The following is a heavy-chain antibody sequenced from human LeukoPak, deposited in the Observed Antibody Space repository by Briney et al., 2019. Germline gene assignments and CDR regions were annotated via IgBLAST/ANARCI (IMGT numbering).Heavy chain of an antibody. J-gene: IGHJ4*02. V-gene: IGHV3-20*04. CDR2: INWIGGST. Sequence: GGSLRLSCAASGFTFSNYGMSGVRHAPAKGLECVSGINWIGGSTGYADSVKGRFTSSRDNAKNSLYLQMTRLRAEDTPLFYCARAPPGYSSSWYIGGDYFDYWGQGTLLTVSS. CDR3: ARAPPGYSSSWYIGGDYFDY. CDR1: GFTFSNYG. D-gene: IGHD6-13*01.